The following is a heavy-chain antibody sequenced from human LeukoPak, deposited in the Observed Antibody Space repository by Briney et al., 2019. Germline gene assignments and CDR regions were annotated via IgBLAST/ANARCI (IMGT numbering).Heavy chain of an antibody. Sequence: ASVKVSCKASGYTFTGYYMHWVRQAPGQGLEWMGWINPNSGGTNYAQKFQGRVTMTGDTSISTAYMELSRLRSDDTAVYYCARGVSEVCYFDYWGQGTLVTVSS. CDR1: GYTFTGYY. J-gene: IGHJ4*02. D-gene: IGHD4-23*01. CDR2: INPNSGGT. CDR3: ARGVSEVCYFDY. V-gene: IGHV1-2*02.